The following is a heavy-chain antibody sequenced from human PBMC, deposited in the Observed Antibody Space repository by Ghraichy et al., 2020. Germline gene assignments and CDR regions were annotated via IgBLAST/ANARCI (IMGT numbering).Heavy chain of an antibody. CDR1: GFTFSSYA. CDR2: ISGSGGST. CDR3: AKESVAAAATGRASYMDV. D-gene: IGHD6-13*01. Sequence: GGSLRLSCAASGFTFSSYAMSWVRQAPGKGLEWVSAISGSGGSTYYADSVKGRFTISRDNSKNTLYLQMNSLRAEDTAVYYCAKESVAAAATGRASYMDVWGKGTTVTVSS. J-gene: IGHJ6*03. V-gene: IGHV3-23*01.